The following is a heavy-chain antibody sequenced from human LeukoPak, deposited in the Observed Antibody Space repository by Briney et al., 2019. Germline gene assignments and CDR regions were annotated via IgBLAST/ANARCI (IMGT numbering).Heavy chain of an antibody. Sequence: GASVKVSCKASGYTFTSYSMNWVRQAPGQGLEWMGWINPNSGGTNYAQKFQGRVTMTRDTSISTAYMELSRLRSDDTAVYYCARGPKFDLRSDYWGQGTLVTVSS. J-gene: IGHJ4*02. CDR3: ARGPKFDLRSDY. V-gene: IGHV1-2*02. D-gene: IGHD3-10*01. CDR2: INPNSGGT. CDR1: GYTFTSYS.